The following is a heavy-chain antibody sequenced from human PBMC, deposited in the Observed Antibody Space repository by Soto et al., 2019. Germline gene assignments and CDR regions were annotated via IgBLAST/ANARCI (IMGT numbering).Heavy chain of an antibody. D-gene: IGHD2-21*01. V-gene: IGHV3-48*02. J-gene: IGHJ5*02. CDR3: ARGLGVANNWFDP. CDR2: IGGTI. Sequence: PGGSLRLSCAASGFTFSNYAMNWVRQAPGKGLEWVSTIGGTIYYADSVKGRFTISRDNAKNSLYLQMNSLRDEDTAVYYCARGLGVANNWFDPWGQGTLVTVSS. CDR1: GFTFSNYA.